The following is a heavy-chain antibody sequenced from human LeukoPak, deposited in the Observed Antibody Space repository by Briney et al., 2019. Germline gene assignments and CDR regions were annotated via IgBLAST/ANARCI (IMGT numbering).Heavy chain of an antibody. J-gene: IGHJ4*01. CDR3: ASRYSSSWYPAYALKC. D-gene: IGHD6-13*01. CDR1: GGSFSGYY. Sequence: SETLSLTCAVYGGSFSGYYWSWIRQPPGKGLEWIGEINHSGSTNYNPSLKSRVTISVDTSKNQFSLKLSSVTAADTAVYYCASRYSSSWYPAYALKCWGTGTLVTVSS. CDR2: INHSGST. V-gene: IGHV4-34*01.